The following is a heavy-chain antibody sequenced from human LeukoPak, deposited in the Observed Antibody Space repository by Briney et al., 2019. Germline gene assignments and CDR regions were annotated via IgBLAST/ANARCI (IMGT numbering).Heavy chain of an antibody. V-gene: IGHV3-53*01. D-gene: IGHD2-21*02. CDR1: GFTVSSNY. Sequence: GGSLRLSCAASGFTVSSNYMSWVRQAPGKGLEWVSVIYSGGSTYYADSVKGRFTISRDNSKNTLYLQMNSLRAEDTAVYYCARDLGDYYFDYWGQGTLVTVSS. CDR2: IYSGGST. CDR3: ARDLGDYYFDY. J-gene: IGHJ4*02.